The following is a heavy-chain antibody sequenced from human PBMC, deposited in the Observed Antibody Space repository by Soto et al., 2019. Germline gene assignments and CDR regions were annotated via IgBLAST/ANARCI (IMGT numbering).Heavy chain of an antibody. Sequence: PLEALSLPWVVSGGSVRSYTWSWVRQPANKGLEWIGRVFSSVSATYNPSLKSRVSISMDTPENRISLKLDSVTAADAGVYFCARDGMTTGDTWGPGTLVT. CDR2: VFSSVSA. CDR3: ARDGMTTGDT. CDR1: GGSVRSYT. V-gene: IGHV4-4*07. J-gene: IGHJ5*02. D-gene: IGHD3-9*01.